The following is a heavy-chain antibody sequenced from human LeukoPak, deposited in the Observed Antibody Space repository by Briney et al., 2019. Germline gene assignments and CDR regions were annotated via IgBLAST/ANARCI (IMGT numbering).Heavy chain of an antibody. Sequence: SETLSLTCTVSAYSISSGYYWGWIRQPPGKGLEWIGSIYHSGSTYYNPSLRSRVTISVDTSKNQFSLRLSSVTAADTAVYFCAGYHAYGVTTPPLGYWGQGTLVTVSS. D-gene: IGHD4-17*01. V-gene: IGHV4-38-2*02. CDR2: IYHSGST. J-gene: IGHJ4*02. CDR1: AYSISSGYY. CDR3: AGYHAYGVTTPPLGY.